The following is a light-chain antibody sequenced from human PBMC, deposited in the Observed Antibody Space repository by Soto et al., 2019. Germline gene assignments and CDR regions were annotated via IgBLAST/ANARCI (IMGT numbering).Light chain of an antibody. Sequence: QSALTQPRSVSGSPGQSATISCTGTSSEVGNYNFVSWYQQHPGKAPKLMIYDVTQWPSGVPDRFSGSKSGNTASLTISGLQAEDEADYYCCSYAGSYIWVFGGGTQLTVL. CDR3: CSYAGSYIWV. CDR1: SSEVGNYNF. CDR2: DVT. V-gene: IGLV2-11*01. J-gene: IGLJ3*02.